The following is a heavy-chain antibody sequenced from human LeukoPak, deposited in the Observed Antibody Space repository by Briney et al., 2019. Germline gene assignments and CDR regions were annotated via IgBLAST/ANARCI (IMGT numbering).Heavy chain of an antibody. J-gene: IGHJ4*02. CDR2: INPNSGGT. Sequence: GASVKVSCKASGGTFSSYAISWVRQAPGQGLEWMGWINPNSGGTNYAQKFQGRVTMTRDTSISTAYMELSRLRSDDTAVYYCAVEYSSGWTYDYWGQGTLVTVSS. V-gene: IGHV1-2*02. CDR1: GGTFSSYA. D-gene: IGHD6-19*01. CDR3: AVEYSSGWTYDY.